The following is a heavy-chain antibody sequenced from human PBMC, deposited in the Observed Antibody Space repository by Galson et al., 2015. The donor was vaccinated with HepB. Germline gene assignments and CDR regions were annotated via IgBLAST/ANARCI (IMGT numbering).Heavy chain of an antibody. CDR1: GYTLTSYY. D-gene: IGHD3-10*02. CDR2: FNPSGGST. Sequence: SVKVSCKASGYTLTSYYMHWVRQAPGQGLEWMGIFNPSGGSTSYAQKFQGRVTMTRDTSTSTVYMELSSLRSEDTGVYYCARGENGRDATFDYWGQGTLVTVSS. J-gene: IGHJ4*02. V-gene: IGHV1-46*01. CDR3: ARGENGRDATFDY.